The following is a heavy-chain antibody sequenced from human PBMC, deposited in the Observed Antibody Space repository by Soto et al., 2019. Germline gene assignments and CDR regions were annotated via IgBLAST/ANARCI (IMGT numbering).Heavy chain of an antibody. Sequence: QVQLVESGGGVVQPGRSLRLSCAASGFTFSSYGMHWVRQAPGKGLEWVAVISYDGSNKYYADSVKGRFTISRDNSKNTLYLQMNSLRAEDTAVYYCAKDLYYYDSSGYYGRGAIDYWGQGTLVTVAS. CDR1: GFTFSSYG. D-gene: IGHD3-22*01. CDR2: ISYDGSNK. V-gene: IGHV3-30*18. J-gene: IGHJ4*02. CDR3: AKDLYYYDSSGYYGRGAIDY.